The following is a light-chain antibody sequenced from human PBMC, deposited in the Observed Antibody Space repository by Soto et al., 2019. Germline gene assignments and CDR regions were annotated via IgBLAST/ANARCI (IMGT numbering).Light chain of an antibody. Sequence: QSVLTQPPSASGTPGQRVTISCSGSTSNIGSNTVNWYQQLPGTAPKLLIYSNNQRPSGVPDRFSGSKSGTSASLAISGLQSADEADYYCAAWDDSLSGYVFGNGTKVTAL. CDR1: TSNIGSNT. CDR2: SNN. V-gene: IGLV1-44*01. J-gene: IGLJ1*01. CDR3: AAWDDSLSGYV.